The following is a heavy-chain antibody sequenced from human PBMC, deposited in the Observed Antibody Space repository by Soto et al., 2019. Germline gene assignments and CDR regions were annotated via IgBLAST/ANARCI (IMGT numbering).Heavy chain of an antibody. CDR1: GFTFSSYG. J-gene: IGHJ4*02. V-gene: IGHV3-33*01. CDR3: ARTQTAAGMGGFDY. CDR2: IWYDGSNK. Sequence: ESGGGVVQPGRSLRLSCAASGFTFSSYGMHWVRQAPGKGLEWVAVIWYDGSNKYYADSVKGRFTISRDNSKNTLYLQMNSLRAEDTAVYYCARTQTAAGMGGFDYWGQGTLVTVSS. D-gene: IGHD6-13*01.